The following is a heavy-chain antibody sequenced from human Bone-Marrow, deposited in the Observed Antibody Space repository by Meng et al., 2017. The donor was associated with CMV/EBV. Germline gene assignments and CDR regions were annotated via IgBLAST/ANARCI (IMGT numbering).Heavy chain of an antibody. CDR3: SRAPCGDNGPPCGY. D-gene: IGHD2-8*01. Sequence: ASVKVSCKASGYTFNNYYIYWMRQAPGQGLEWVGWIKPKSGGTSYAQTFQGRVTFTRDTSISTVYMELGSLTSHDTAVYYCSRAPCGDNGPPCGYWGQGTLVTVSS. CDR1: GYTFNNYY. CDR2: IKPKSGGT. V-gene: IGHV1-2*02. J-gene: IGHJ4*02.